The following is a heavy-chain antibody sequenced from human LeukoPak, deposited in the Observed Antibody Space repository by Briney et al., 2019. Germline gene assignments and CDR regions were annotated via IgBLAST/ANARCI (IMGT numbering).Heavy chain of an antibody. D-gene: IGHD5-12*01. CDR1: GYTFTGYY. CDR2: IIPILGIA. J-gene: IGHJ4*02. CDR3: ARGGDRGSAFDY. Sequence: GASVKVSCKASGYTFTGYYMHWVRQAPGQGLEWMGRIIPILGIANYAQKFQGRVTITADKSTSTAYMELSSLRSKDTAVYCCARGGDRGSAFDYWGQGTLVTVSS. V-gene: IGHV1-69*04.